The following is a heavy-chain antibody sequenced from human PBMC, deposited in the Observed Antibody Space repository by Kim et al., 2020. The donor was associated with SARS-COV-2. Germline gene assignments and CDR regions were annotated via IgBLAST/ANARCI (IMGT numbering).Heavy chain of an antibody. J-gene: IGHJ4*02. CDR3: ARDLVHPGFDY. CDR2: KT. Sequence: KTQFAQPGQGRVTFTRDTSANTASLELSSLGTEDTAVYYCARDLVHPGFDYWGQGTLVAVSS. V-gene: IGHV1-3*01.